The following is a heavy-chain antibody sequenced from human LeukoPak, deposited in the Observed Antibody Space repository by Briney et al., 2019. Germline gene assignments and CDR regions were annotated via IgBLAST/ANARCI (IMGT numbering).Heavy chain of an antibody. CDR3: AKDGGGYYPYYYYYMDV. V-gene: IGHV3-30*19. D-gene: IGHD3-22*01. CDR1: GFTFSSYG. Sequence: GGSLRLSCAASGFTFSSYGMHWVRQAPGKGLEWVAVISYDGSNKYYADSVKGRFTISRDNSKNTLYLQMNSLRAEDTAVYYCAKDGGGYYPYYYYYMDVWGKGTAVTISS. J-gene: IGHJ6*03. CDR2: ISYDGSNK.